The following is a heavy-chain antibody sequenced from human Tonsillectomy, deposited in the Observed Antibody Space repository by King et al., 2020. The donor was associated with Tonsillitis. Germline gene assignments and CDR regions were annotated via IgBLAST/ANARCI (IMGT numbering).Heavy chain of an antibody. J-gene: IGHJ4*02. V-gene: IGHV3-23*04. Sequence: VQLVESGGGLVQPGGSLRLSCAASGFIFSSYAMSWVRQAPGKGLEWVAEISGTGDSTYYADSVKGRFTIPRDNSKNTVYLQMNGLRAEDTAFYYCAKETHRGFDYWGQGTLVTVSS. CDR2: ISGTGDST. CDR1: GFIFSSYA. CDR3: AKETHRGFDY. D-gene: IGHD3-10*01.